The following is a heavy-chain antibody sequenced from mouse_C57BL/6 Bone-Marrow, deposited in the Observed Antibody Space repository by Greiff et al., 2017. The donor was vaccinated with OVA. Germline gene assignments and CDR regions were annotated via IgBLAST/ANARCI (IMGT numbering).Heavy chain of an antibody. D-gene: IGHD1-1*01. CDR1: GYTFTSYG. J-gene: IGHJ4*01. CDR3: ARGDYYGSRRAMDY. CDR2: IYIGNGYT. Sequence: VHVKQSGAELVRPGSSVKMSCKTSGYTFTSYGINWVKQRPGQGLEWIGYIYIGNGYTEYNEKFKGKATLTSDTSSSTAYMQLSSLTSEDSAIYFCARGDYYGSRRAMDYWGQGTSVTVSS. V-gene: IGHV1-58*01.